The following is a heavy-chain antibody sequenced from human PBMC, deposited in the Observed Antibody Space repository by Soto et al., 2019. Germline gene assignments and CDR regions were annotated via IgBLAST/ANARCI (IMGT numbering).Heavy chain of an antibody. CDR3: ARQWGD. J-gene: IGHJ4*02. D-gene: IGHD1-26*01. CDR1: GVSITDNY. CDR2: FFYAGST. Sequence: LSLTCTVSGVSITDNYYSWIRQPPGRGLEWIGYFFYAGSTSYSPSLKSRVTMSGDASKNQFSLKLTSVTAVDTALYYCARQWGDWGQGILVTVSS. V-gene: IGHV4-59*01.